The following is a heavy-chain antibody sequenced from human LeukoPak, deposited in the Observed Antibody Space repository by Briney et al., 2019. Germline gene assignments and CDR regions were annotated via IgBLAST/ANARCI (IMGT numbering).Heavy chain of an antibody. J-gene: IGHJ4*02. Sequence: SETLSLTCTVSGGSVSSGSYYWSWIRQPPGKGLEWIGYIYYSGSTNYNPSLKSRVTISVDTSKNQFSLKLSSVTAADTAVYYCARFHLLSPYGDDSDYWGQGTLVTVSS. CDR3: ARFHLLSPYGDDSDY. D-gene: IGHD4-17*01. V-gene: IGHV4-61*01. CDR1: GGSVSSGSYY. CDR2: IYYSGST.